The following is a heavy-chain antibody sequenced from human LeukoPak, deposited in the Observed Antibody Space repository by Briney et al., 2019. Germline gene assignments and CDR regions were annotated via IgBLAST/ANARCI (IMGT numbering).Heavy chain of an antibody. CDR3: ARDLLGYCSSTSCYRYWFDP. J-gene: IGHJ5*02. V-gene: IGHV1-2*02. CDR1: GYTFTGYY. Sequence: ASVKVSCKASGYTFTGYYMHWVRQAPGQGLEWMGWINPNSGGTNYAQKFQGRVTMTRDTSISTAYMELSRLRSDDTAVYYCARDLLGYCSSTSCYRYWFDPWGQGTLVTVSS. D-gene: IGHD2-2*01. CDR2: INPNSGGT.